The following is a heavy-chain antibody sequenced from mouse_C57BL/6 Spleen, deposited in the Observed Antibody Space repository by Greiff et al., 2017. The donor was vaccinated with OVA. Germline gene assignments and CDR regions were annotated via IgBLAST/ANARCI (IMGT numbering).Heavy chain of an antibody. V-gene: IGHV2-9-1*01. CDR1: GFSLTSYA. CDR2: IWTGGGT. D-gene: IGHD1-1*01. Sequence: QVQLQQSGPGLVAPSQSLSITCTVSGFSLTSYAITWVRQPPGKGLEWLGVIWTGGGTNYNSALKSRLSFSKDNPKRQVFLKMNSLQTDDTAGYYCARIQYYGSSPDWFAYWGQGTLVTVSA. CDR3: ARIQYYGSSPDWFAY. J-gene: IGHJ3*01.